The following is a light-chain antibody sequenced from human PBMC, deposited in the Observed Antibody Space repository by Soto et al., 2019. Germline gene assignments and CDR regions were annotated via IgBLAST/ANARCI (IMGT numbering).Light chain of an antibody. CDR3: QQYNGYRWT. V-gene: IGKV1-5*03. J-gene: IGKJ1*01. CDR2: KAS. CDR1: QSVSNW. Sequence: EIQMTQSPATLSSSVGDRVTITCRASQSVSNWLVWYQQKPGKDPKILIYKASSLESGVPSRFSGSGSGTEFTLTISRLQPDDFATYYCQQYNGYRWTFGQGTKVEIK.